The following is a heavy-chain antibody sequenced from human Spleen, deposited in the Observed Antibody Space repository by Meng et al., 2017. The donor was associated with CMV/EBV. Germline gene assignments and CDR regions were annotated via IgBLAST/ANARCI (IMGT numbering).Heavy chain of an antibody. CDR2: ISHDGNNK. CDR1: GFTFSSYS. CDR3: ATEDIIMSLAATFFDF. Sequence: GGSLRLSCTASGFTFSSYSMNWVRQAPGKGLEWVADISHDGNNKHYADSVKGRITISRDNSKNTLDLQMNSLSSDDTAVYYCATEDIIMSLAATFFDFWGQGTLVTVSS. J-gene: IGHJ4*02. D-gene: IGHD2-15*01. V-gene: IGHV3-30*03.